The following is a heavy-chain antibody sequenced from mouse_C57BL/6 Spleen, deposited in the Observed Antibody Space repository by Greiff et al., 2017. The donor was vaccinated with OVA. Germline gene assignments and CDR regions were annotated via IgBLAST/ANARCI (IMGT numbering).Heavy chain of an antibody. CDR3: ARSAVDWYFDV. V-gene: IGHV1-52*01. J-gene: IGHJ1*03. CDR1: GYTFTSYW. D-gene: IGHD1-1*01. Sequence: VQLKQSGAELVRPGSSVKLSCKASGYTFTSYWMHWVKQRPIQGLEWIGNIDPSDSETHYNQKFKDKATLTVDKSSSTAYMQLSSLTSEDSAVYYCARSAVDWYFDVWGTGTTVTVSS. CDR2: IDPSDSET.